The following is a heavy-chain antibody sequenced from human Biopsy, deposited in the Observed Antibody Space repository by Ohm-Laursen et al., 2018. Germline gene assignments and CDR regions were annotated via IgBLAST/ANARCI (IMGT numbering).Heavy chain of an antibody. V-gene: IGHV1-24*01. J-gene: IGHJ4*02. Sequence: ASVNASCKVSGYTLTDLSMHWVRQAPGNGLEWMGGFAPENGKTIYAQKVQGRVTMTEDTSTDTAYMELSNLRSEDTAVYYCAGDINNWNVNYWGQGTQVIVSS. CDR1: GYTLTDLS. CDR2: FAPENGKT. CDR3: AGDINNWNVNY. D-gene: IGHD1-20*01.